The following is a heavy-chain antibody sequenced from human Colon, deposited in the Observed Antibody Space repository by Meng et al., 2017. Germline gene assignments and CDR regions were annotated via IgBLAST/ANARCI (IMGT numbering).Heavy chain of an antibody. D-gene: IGHD6-19*01. CDR1: GFTFANHA. Sequence: GGSLRLSCAASGFTFANHAMNWVRQAPGKGLEWVAVISYDGSNKYYADSVKGRFTISRDNSKNTLYLQMNSLRAEDTAVYYCARDLGVLDMAVAGTGAFDIWGQGTMVTVSS. CDR3: ARDLGVLDMAVAGTGAFDI. V-gene: IGHV3-30*04. J-gene: IGHJ3*02. CDR2: ISYDGSNK.